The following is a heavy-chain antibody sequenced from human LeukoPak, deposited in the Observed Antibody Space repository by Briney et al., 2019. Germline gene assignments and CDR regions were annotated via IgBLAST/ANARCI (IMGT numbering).Heavy chain of an antibody. CDR3: AKDQAAGTGYYYYGMDV. CDR1: GFTFGRSA. D-gene: IGHD6-13*01. J-gene: IGHJ6*02. CDR2: ISSSGNT. Sequence: GGSLRLSCEASGFTFGRSAMTWVRQTPGKGLEWFSSISSSGNTYYADSVKGRFTISRDNSKNTLYLQMNSLRAEDTAVYYCAKDQAAGTGYYYYGMDVWGQGTTVTVSS. V-gene: IGHV3-23*01.